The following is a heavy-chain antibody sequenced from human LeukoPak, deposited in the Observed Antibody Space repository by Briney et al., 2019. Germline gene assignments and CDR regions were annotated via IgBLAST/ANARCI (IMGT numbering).Heavy chain of an antibody. CDR2: IVGSGGGT. CDR1: GFAFSTYA. D-gene: IGHD6-13*01. V-gene: IGHV3-23*01. CDR3: AKEHMAAAVYYFDY. Sequence: GGSLRLSCAASGFAFSTYAMTWVCQAPGRGLEWVSSIVGSGGGTYYADSVMGRFTISRDNSKNTLYLQMSSLRAEDTAVYYCAKEHMAAAVYYFDYWGQGTLVTVSS. J-gene: IGHJ4*02.